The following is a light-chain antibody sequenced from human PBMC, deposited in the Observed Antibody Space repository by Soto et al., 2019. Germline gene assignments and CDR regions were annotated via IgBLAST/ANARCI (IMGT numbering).Light chain of an antibody. J-gene: IGKJ1*01. CDR3: QQTYNTPWT. Sequence: DIQMTKSPSSLSASVGDRVTITCRASQTISTYLNWYQQKPGKAPKLLIFAASSLQSGVPSRFSGSGSGTDFTLTISSLQPEDFTTYYCQQTYNTPWTFGQGTKVDIK. CDR2: AAS. CDR1: QTISTY. V-gene: IGKV1-39*01.